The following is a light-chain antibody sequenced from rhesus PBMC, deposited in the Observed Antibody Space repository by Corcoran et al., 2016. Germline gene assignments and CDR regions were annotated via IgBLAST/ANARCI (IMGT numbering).Light chain of an antibody. CDR2: YGS. J-gene: IGKJ2*01. CDR1: QSLLSSNGYNY. V-gene: IGKV2-60*01. CDR3: MQALQTPYS. Sequence: DIVMTQTPLSLPVTLGEPASISCRSSQSLLSSNGYNYLNWYRQKPGQSPQLRIDYGSNRASGVPDRFSGSGSGTDFTLKIRRVEAEDVGVYYFMQALQTPYSFGPGTKVEIK.